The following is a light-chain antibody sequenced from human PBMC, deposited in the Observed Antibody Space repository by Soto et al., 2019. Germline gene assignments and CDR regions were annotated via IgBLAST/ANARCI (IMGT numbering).Light chain of an antibody. J-gene: IGLJ2*01. Sequence: QSALTQPPSASGSPGQSVTISCTGASSDVGAYKYVSWYQQHPGKAPKVMIYEVSKRPSGVPDRFSGSKSGNTASLTVSGLQAEDEAEYYCSSYAGSNNLVFGGGTKVTVL. V-gene: IGLV2-8*01. CDR2: EVS. CDR3: SSYAGSNNLV. CDR1: SSDVGAYKY.